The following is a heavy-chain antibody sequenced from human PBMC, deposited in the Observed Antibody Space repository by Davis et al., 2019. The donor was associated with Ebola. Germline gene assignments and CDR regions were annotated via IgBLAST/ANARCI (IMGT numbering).Heavy chain of an antibody. J-gene: IGHJ5*02. Sequence: GESLKISCAASGFTFRTYSMSWVRQAPGKGLEWVSSISSDSDYIYYADSVKGRFTISRDNAKNSLYLQMNSLRAEDTAVYYCARDSWGYCSGGSCYSGGWFDPWGQGTLVTVSS. CDR1: GFTFRTYS. D-gene: IGHD2-15*01. CDR3: ARDSWGYCSGGSCYSGGWFDP. V-gene: IGHV3-21*01. CDR2: ISSDSDYI.